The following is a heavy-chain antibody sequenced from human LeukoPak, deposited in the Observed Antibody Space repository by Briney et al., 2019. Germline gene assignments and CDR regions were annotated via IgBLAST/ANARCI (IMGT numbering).Heavy chain of an antibody. CDR1: GGSISSGDYY. D-gene: IGHD3-22*01. V-gene: IGHV4-30-4*08. J-gene: IGHJ4*02. CDR2: IYYSGST. Sequence: PSETLSLTXTVSGGSISSGDYYWSWIRQPPGKGLEWIGYIYYSGSTYYNPSLKSRVTISVDTSKNQFTLKLSSVTAADTAVYYCARVPYYYDSSGSDYWGQGTLVTVSS. CDR3: ARVPYYYDSSGSDY.